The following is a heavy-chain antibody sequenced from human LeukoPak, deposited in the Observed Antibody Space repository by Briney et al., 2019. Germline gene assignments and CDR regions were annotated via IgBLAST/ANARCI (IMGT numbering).Heavy chain of an antibody. J-gene: IGHJ6*03. V-gene: IGHV3-23*01. Sequence: GGSLRLSCAASGFTFSSYAMAWVRQAPGKGLEWVSAISGSRNNTYYADSVKGRFTISRDNSKNTLYPQMNSLRAEDTAVYYCARESSSRGSGWYYYYYYMDVWGKGTTVTISS. CDR1: GFTFSSYA. CDR2: ISGSRNNT. D-gene: IGHD6-19*01. CDR3: ARESSSRGSGWYYYYYYMDV.